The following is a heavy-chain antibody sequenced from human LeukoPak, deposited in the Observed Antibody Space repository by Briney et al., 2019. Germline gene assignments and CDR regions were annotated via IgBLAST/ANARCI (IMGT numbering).Heavy chain of an antibody. D-gene: IGHD6-6*01. J-gene: IGHJ4*02. V-gene: IGHV1-24*01. Sequence: ASVKVSCKVSGYTLTELSMHWVRQAPGKGLEWMEGFDPEDGETIYAQKFQGRVTMTEDTSTDTAYMELSSLRSEDTAVYYCASYMAARREYYFDYWGQGTLVTVSS. CDR2: FDPEDGET. CDR3: ASYMAARREYYFDY. CDR1: GYTLTELS.